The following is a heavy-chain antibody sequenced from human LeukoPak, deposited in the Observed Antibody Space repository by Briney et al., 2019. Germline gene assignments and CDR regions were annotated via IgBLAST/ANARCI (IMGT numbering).Heavy chain of an antibody. CDR2: INHSGST. CDR3: ARVAWYYYDSSGYPAFDI. J-gene: IGHJ3*02. D-gene: IGHD3-22*01. CDR1: GGSFSGYY. Sequence: SETLSLTCAVYGGSFSGYYWSWIRQPPGKGLEWIGEINHSGSTNYNPSLKSQVTISVDTSKNQFSLKLSSVTAADTAVYYCARVAWYYYDSSGYPAFDIWGQGTMVTVSS. V-gene: IGHV4-34*01.